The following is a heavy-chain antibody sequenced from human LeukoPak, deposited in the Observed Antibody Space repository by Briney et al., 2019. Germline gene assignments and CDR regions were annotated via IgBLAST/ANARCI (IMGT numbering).Heavy chain of an antibody. V-gene: IGHV1-46*01. CDR1: GYTFTSYD. J-gene: IGHJ4*02. CDR3: AADTESYYDSSSYLPPTD. CDR2: INPSGGST. Sequence: ASVKVSCKASGYTFTSYDMHWVRQAPGQGLEWMGIINPSGGSTSYAQKFQERVTITRDMSTSTAYMELSSLRSEDTAVYYCAADTESYYDSSSYLPPTDWGQGTLVTVSS. D-gene: IGHD3-22*01.